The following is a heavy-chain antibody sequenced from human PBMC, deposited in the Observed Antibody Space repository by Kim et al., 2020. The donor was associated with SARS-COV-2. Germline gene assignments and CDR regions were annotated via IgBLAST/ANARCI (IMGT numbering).Heavy chain of an antibody. J-gene: IGHJ5*02. CDR3: SRHARAFHVRVNWFDP. CDR2: IYYSGSP. V-gene: IGHV4-39*01. CDR1: GGSISSSSYY. Sequence: SETLSLTCTVSGGSISSSSYYWGWIRQPPGKGLEWIGRIYYSGSPYYNPSLKSRVTISVDTSKNQFSLKLSSVTAADTAVYYCSRHARAFHVRVNWFDP. D-gene: IGHD3-10*02.